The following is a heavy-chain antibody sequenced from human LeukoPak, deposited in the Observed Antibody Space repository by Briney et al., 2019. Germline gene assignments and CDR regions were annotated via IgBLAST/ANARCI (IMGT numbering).Heavy chain of an antibody. V-gene: IGHV3-9*03. D-gene: IGHD3-16*01. CDR1: GFIFDDYA. Sequence: ALRLSCAASGFIFDDYAMHWVRQAPGKGLEWVSGISWNSDSIDYANSVKGRFTISRDNAKNSLYLQMNSLRTEDMALYYCAKGGGGRLIYYYYMDVWGQGTLVTVSS. J-gene: IGHJ6*03. CDR3: AKGGGGRLIYYYYMDV. CDR2: ISWNSDSI.